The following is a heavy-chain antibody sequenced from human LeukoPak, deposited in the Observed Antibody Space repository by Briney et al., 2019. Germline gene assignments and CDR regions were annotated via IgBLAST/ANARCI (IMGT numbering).Heavy chain of an antibody. CDR3: ARVEYQLLYSLYFDY. CDR2: IYYSGST. Sequence: SQTLSLTCTVSGGSISSGDYYWSWIRQPPGKGLEWSGYIYYSGSTYYNPSLKSRVTISVDTSKNQFSLKLSSVTAADTAVYYCARVEYQLLYSLYFDYWGQGTLVTVSS. D-gene: IGHD2-2*02. V-gene: IGHV4-30-4*08. CDR1: GGSISSGDYY. J-gene: IGHJ4*02.